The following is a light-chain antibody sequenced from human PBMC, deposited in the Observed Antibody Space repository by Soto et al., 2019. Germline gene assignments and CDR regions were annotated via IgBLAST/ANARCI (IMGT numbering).Light chain of an antibody. J-gene: IGKJ4*01. Sequence: EIVLTQSPATLSLSPGERATLSCRASQSVSSYLAWYQQKPGQAPRLLIYDASNRATGIPARFSGSGSGTGFTPTISSLEPDDFAVYYCQQRSDWPSTFGGGTKVQIK. CDR2: DAS. V-gene: IGKV3-11*01. CDR1: QSVSSY. CDR3: QQRSDWPST.